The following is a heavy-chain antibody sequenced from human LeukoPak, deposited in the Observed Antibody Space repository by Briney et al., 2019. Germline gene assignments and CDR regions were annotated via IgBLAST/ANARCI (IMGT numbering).Heavy chain of an antibody. V-gene: IGHV4-59*05. CDR3: ARQLSDSFDY. D-gene: IGHD5-18*01. CDR1: GGSISSYY. CDR2: IYYSGST. Sequence: SETLSLTCTVSGGSISSYYLSWIRQPAGKGLEWIGSIYYSGSTYYNPSLKSRVTISVDTSKNQFSLKLSSVTAADTAVYYCARQLSDSFDYWGQGTLVTVSS. J-gene: IGHJ4*02.